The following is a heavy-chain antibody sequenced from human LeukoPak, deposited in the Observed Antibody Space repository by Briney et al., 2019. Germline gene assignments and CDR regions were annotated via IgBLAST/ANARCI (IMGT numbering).Heavy chain of an antibody. V-gene: IGHV1-2*02. J-gene: IGHJ6*03. Sequence: ASVKVSCKASGYTFTDYYLHWVRQAPGQGLEWMGWINPNSGDTNYPQKFQGRVTMTRDTSIITAYMELNSLTSDDTAVYFCARSAEHCNNGVCFTDYYMDVWGKGTTVTVSS. CDR2: INPNSGDT. CDR3: ARSAEHCNNGVCFTDYYMDV. CDR1: GYTFTDYY. D-gene: IGHD2-8*01.